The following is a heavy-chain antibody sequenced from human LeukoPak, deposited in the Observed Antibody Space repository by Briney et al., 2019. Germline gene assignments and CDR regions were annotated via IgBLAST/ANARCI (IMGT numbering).Heavy chain of an antibody. D-gene: IGHD4/OR15-4a*01. V-gene: IGHV3-30*04. J-gene: IGHJ4*02. CDR1: GFDLNNYS. CDR2: LSYDGRYK. CDR3: ARVYGAEIDY. Sequence: PGGSLRLSCAASGFDLNNYSMHWVRQAPGRGLDWVAFLSYDGRYKFYEDSVKGRFTISRDISNNTVFLQMNSLRPADTAVYFCARVYGAEIDYWGQGTLVSVSS.